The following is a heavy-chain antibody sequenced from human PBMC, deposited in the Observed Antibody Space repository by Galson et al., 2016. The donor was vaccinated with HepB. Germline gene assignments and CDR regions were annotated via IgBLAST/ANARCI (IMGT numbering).Heavy chain of an antibody. CDR2: MHPSGQS. D-gene: IGHD6-19*01. J-gene: IGHJ4*02. CDR1: GVSIAIGYW. CDR3: AASSGWWRLDF. Sequence: LSLTCAVSGVSIAIGYWWSWVRQTPGKGLEWIGEMHPSGQSNYNPSLKSRVSISVDKSKSQFSLELTSVTAADTAVYFCAASSGWWRLDFWGQGTLV. V-gene: IGHV4-4*01.